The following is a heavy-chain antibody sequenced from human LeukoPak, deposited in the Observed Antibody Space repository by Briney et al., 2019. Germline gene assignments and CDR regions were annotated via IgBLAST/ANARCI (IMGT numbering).Heavy chain of an antibody. CDR2: IYTSGST. D-gene: IGHD1-14*01. CDR1: AGCMSSYY. CDR3: ARVTHKAAGIDY. J-gene: IGHJ4*02. Sequence: SEALSLTCSVSAGCMSSYYWSLSRQTPGQGGEWIGYIYTSGSTNYNPSLKSRVTISADTSKNQFSLKLSSVTAADTAVYYCARVTHKAAGIDYWGQGTLVTVSS. V-gene: IGHV4-59*01.